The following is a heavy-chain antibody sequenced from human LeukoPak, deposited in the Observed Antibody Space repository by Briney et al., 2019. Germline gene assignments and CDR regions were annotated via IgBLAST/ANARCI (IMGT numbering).Heavy chain of an antibody. D-gene: IGHD2-8*01. CDR3: ARLVVYCTNGVCYDY. Sequence: SQTLSLTCTVSGGSISSGGYYWSWIRQHPGKGLEWIGYIYYSGSTYYNPPLKSRVTISVATSKNQFSLKLSSVTAADTAVYYCARLVVYCTNGVCYDYWGQGTLVTVSS. V-gene: IGHV4-31*03. CDR1: GGSISSGGYY. CDR2: IYYSGST. J-gene: IGHJ4*02.